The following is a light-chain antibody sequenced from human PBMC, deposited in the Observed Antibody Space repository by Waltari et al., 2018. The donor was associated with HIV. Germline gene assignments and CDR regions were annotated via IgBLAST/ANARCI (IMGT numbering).Light chain of an antibody. J-gene: IGLJ1*01. Sequence: SYELIQPPSLSVSPGQTSSVTCSGDRLGDKYVCWYQQKPGKSPVLVIYEDTKRPSGIPARFSASTSGNTSTLTITGTQSVDEGDYYCQAWGTSTAVFGAGTRLSVL. CDR3: QAWGTSTAV. CDR2: EDT. V-gene: IGLV3-1*01. CDR1: RLGDKY.